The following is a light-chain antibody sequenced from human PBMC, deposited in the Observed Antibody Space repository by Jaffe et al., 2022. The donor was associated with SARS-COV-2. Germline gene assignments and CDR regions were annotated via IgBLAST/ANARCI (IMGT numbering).Light chain of an antibody. CDR1: RGIGNY. CDR2: GAS. V-gene: IGKV1-27*01. Sequence: DIQMTQSPSSLSASLGDRVTIVCRASRGIGNYLAWYQQRPGKAPNLLITGASTLQSGVPSRFNGSGSGTDFTLTISSLQPDDVATYSCQKYNSAPRTFGPGTKVEIK. J-gene: IGKJ1*01. CDR3: QKYNSAPRT.